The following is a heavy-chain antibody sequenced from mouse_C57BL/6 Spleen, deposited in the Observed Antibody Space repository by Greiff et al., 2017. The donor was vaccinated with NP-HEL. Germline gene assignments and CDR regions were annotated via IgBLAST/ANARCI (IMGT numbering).Heavy chain of an antibody. Sequence: DVQLQESGEGLVKPGGSLKLSCAASGFTFSSYAMSWVRQTPEKRLEWVAYISSGGDYIYYADTVKGRFTISRDNARNTLYLQMSSLKSEDTAMYYCTRDEITRAMDYWGQGTSVTVSS. CDR3: TRDEITRAMDY. V-gene: IGHV5-9-1*02. D-gene: IGHD2-4*01. CDR1: GFTFSSYA. J-gene: IGHJ4*01. CDR2: ISSGGDYI.